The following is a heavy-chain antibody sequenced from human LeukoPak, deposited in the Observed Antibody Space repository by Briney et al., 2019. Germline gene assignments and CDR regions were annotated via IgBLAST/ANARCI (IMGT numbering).Heavy chain of an antibody. J-gene: IGHJ4*02. Sequence: GGSLRLSCAASGFTFSSYGMHWVRQAPGKGLEWVAFIRYDGSNKYYADSVKGRFTISRDNSKNTLYLQMNSLRAEDTAVYYCARWDGDDKDYWGQGTLVTVSS. CDR3: ARWDGDDKDY. V-gene: IGHV3-30*02. D-gene: IGHD2-21*02. CDR1: GFTFSSYG. CDR2: IRYDGSNK.